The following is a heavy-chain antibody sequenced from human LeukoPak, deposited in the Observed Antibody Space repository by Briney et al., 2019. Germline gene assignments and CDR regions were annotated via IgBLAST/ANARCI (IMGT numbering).Heavy chain of an antibody. J-gene: IGHJ4*02. V-gene: IGHV3-21*01. Sequence: GGSLRLSCAASGFTFSSYSMNWVRQAPGKGLEWVSSISSSSSYIYYADSVKGRFTISRDNAKNSLYLQMNSLRAEDTAVYYCARDEGLAARPVDYWGQGTLVTVSS. CDR2: ISSSSSYI. D-gene: IGHD6-6*01. CDR3: ARDEGLAARPVDY. CDR1: GFTFSSYS.